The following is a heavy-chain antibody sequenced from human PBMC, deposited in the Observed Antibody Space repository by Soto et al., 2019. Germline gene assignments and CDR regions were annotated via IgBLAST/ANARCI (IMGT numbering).Heavy chain of an antibody. V-gene: IGHV3-23*01. CDR2: LSGSGGST. CDR1: GFTFSTYA. Sequence: VQLLEWGGRLVQPGGSLRLSCAASGFTFSTYAMSWVRQAPGKGLEWVTGLSGSGGSTYYADSVKGRFTISRDNSKKPLYLQMISLKAEDTAVYYCAKGASRRVMATIGLDHWGQGTLVTVSS. CDR3: AKGASRRVMATIGLDH. J-gene: IGHJ4*02. D-gene: IGHD2-21*01.